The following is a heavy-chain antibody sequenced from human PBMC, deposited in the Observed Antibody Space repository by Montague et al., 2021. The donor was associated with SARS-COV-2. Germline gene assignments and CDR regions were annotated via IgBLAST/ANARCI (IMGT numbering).Heavy chain of an antibody. CDR2: IYYSGIT. J-gene: IGHJ4*02. V-gene: IGHV4-39*01. CDR3: ARQRRGGLVSTPRFFDY. Sequence: SETLSITCTVSGASISSSSYSWGWIRQPPGKGLEWIGSIYYSGITYYNPSLKSRVTISVDTSKNQFSLKLSSVTAADTAVYYCARQRRGGLVSTPRFFDYCGQGTLATVSS. D-gene: IGHD6-19*01. CDR1: GASISSSSYS.